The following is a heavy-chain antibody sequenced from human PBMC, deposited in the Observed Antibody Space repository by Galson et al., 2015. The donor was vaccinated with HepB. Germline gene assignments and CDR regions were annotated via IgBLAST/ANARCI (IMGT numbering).Heavy chain of an antibody. J-gene: IGHJ4*02. CDR3: ARDYYGSGSYPLLDY. V-gene: IGHV3-30*04. D-gene: IGHD3-10*01. CDR1: GFTFSSYA. CDR2: ISYDGSNK. Sequence: SLRLSCAASGFTFSSYAMHWVRQAPGKGLEWVAVISYDGSNKYYADSVKGRFTISRDNSKNTLYLQMNSLRAEDTAVYYCARDYYGSGSYPLLDYWGQGTLVTVSS.